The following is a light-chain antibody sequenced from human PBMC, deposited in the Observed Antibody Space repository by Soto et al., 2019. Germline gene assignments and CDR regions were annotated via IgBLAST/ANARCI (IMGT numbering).Light chain of an antibody. CDR2: GAS. Sequence: IVMTQSPATLSVSPGEGATLSCRASQSVKSNLAWYQQRTGQAPRLLIYGASTGATGIPGRFSGSGSGTDFTLTISSLQSEDFAVYYCQQYDSWPRTFGQGTRLEIK. J-gene: IGKJ5*01. CDR3: QQYDSWPRT. CDR1: QSVKSN. V-gene: IGKV3-15*01.